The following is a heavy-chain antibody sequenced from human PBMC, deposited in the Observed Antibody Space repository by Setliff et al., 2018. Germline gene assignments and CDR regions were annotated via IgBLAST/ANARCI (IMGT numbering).Heavy chain of an antibody. V-gene: IGHV3-30-3*01. CDR2: SRYAENYQ. CDR3: VNHNPARRSPAGTALDS. D-gene: IGHD6-19*01. Sequence: HPGGSLRLSCAASGFTFNTHAIHWVRQAPGKGLEWVAVSRYAENYQYYADSVKGQFTISRDNSENTLYLQMNNLRVEDTARYYCVNHNPARRSPAGTALDSWGQGTLVTVSS. CDR1: GFTFNTHA. J-gene: IGHJ4*02.